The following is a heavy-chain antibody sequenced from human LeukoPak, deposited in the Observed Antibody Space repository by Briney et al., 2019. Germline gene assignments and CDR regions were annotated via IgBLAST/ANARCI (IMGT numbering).Heavy chain of an antibody. Sequence: GGSLRLSCAASGFTVSSNYMSWVRQAPGKGLEWVSVIYSGGSTYYADSVKGRFTISRDNSKNTLYLQMNSLRAEDTAVYYCARMLAYCGGDCFRPTYYFDYWGQGTLDTVSS. CDR3: ARMLAYCGGDCFRPTYYFDY. V-gene: IGHV3-53*01. J-gene: IGHJ4*02. D-gene: IGHD2-21*02. CDR1: GFTVSSNY. CDR2: IYSGGST.